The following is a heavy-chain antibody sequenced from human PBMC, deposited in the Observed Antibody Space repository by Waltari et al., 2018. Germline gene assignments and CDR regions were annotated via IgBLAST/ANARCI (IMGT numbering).Heavy chain of an antibody. D-gene: IGHD4-4*01. V-gene: IGHV4-59*01. CDR1: GGSISSYY. Sequence: QVQLQESGPGLVKPSETLSLTCTVSGGSISSYYWSWIRQPPGKGLEWIGYIYYSGSTNYHPSLKSRVTISVDTSKNQFSLKLSSVTAADTAVYYCARLPGNYDAFDIWGQGTMVTVSS. CDR2: IYYSGST. CDR3: ARLPGNYDAFDI. J-gene: IGHJ3*02.